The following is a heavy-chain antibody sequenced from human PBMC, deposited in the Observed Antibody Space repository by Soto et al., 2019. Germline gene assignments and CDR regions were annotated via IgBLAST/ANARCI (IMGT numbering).Heavy chain of an antibody. V-gene: IGHV3-23*01. Sequence: EVQLLESGGGLVQPGGSLRLSCAASGFTFSSYAMSWVRQAPGKGLEWVSAISGSGGSTYYADSVKGRFTISRDNSKKTLYLQMNSLRAEDTAVYYCAKETNYCSGGSCYSGAFYIWGQGTMVTVSS. CDR1: GFTFSSYA. CDR3: AKETNYCSGGSCYSGAFYI. D-gene: IGHD2-15*01. CDR2: ISGSGGST. J-gene: IGHJ3*02.